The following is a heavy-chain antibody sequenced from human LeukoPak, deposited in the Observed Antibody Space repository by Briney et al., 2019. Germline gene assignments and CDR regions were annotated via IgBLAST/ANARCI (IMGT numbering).Heavy chain of an antibody. D-gene: IGHD3-10*01. Sequence: PGGSLRLSCAASGLTFNNAWMTWVRQAPGKGLEWVSSISSSSSYIYYADSVKGRFTISRDNAKNSLYLQMNSLRAEDTAVYYCARDYDGSGLMDVWGQGTTVTVSS. CDR3: ARDYDGSGLMDV. V-gene: IGHV3-21*01. J-gene: IGHJ6*02. CDR2: ISSSSSYI. CDR1: GLTFNNAW.